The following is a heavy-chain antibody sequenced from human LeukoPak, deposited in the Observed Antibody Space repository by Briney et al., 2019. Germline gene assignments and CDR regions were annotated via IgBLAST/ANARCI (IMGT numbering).Heavy chain of an antibody. V-gene: IGHV3-21*01. D-gene: IGHD3-10*01. CDR3: ARDRGSGVSRVLDY. CDR1: GFTFDDYG. J-gene: IGHJ4*02. Sequence: GGSLRLSCAASGFTFDDYGMSWVRQAPGKGLEWVSSISSSSSYIYYADSVKGRFTISRDNAKNSLYLQMNSLRAEDTAVYYCARDRGSGVSRVLDYWGQGTLVTVSS. CDR2: ISSSSSYI.